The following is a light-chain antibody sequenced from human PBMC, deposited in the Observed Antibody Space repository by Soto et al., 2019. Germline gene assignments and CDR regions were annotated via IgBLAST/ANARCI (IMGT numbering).Light chain of an antibody. Sequence: QSVLTQPASVSGSPGQSITISCTGTSSDVGSYNLVSWYQQHPGKAPKLMIYEVSKRPSGVSNRFSGSKSGNTASLTISGLQAEDEADYYCCSYAGSSTPQLVFGGGTKVTVL. V-gene: IGLV2-23*02. CDR3: CSYAGSSTPQLV. J-gene: IGLJ3*02. CDR2: EVS. CDR1: SSDVGSYNL.